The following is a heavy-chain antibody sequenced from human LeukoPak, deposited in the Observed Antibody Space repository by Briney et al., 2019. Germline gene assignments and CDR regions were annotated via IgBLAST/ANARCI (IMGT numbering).Heavy chain of an antibody. D-gene: IGHD6-13*01. Sequence: GRSLRLSCAASGFTFSSYGMHWVRQAPGKGLEWVAVISYDGSNKYYADSVKGRFTISRDNSKNTLYLQMNSLRAEDTAVYYCAKGDSSSWHYYYYGMDVWGQGTTVTVSS. CDR2: ISYDGSNK. CDR1: GFTFSSYG. CDR3: AKGDSSSWHYYYYGMDV. V-gene: IGHV3-30*18. J-gene: IGHJ6*02.